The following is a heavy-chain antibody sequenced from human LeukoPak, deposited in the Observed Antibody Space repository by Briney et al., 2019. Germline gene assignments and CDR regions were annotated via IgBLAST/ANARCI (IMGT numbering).Heavy chain of an antibody. CDR3: TTYRYSYGSTGYSYFDY. D-gene: IGHD3-22*01. CDR1: GLTFGYAW. CDR2: ITSKSSDEAT. V-gene: IGHV3-15*01. Sequence: GGSLRLSCTASGLTFGYAWMSWVRQAPGKGLEWVARITSKSSDEATDYAAPVRGRFTISRDDSKATLYLQRDSLETEDTAIYYCTTYRYSYGSTGYSYFDYWGQGVLVTVSS. J-gene: IGHJ4*02.